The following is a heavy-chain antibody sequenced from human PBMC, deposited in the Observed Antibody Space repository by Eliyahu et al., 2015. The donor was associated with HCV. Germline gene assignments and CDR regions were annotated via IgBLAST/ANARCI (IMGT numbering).Heavy chain of an antibody. CDR3: ATYVVGGSGRGS. J-gene: IGHJ5*02. Sequence: QLQLQESGPGLVKPSQTLSLTCSVSXXSXXSGGSHWXWXRXXPGKGLEWIGYSDYSGSTYYNPSLRSRLTISIDASKNQFFLNLNSVTAADTAVYYCATYVVGGSGRGSWGQGTLVTVSS. CDR1: XXSXXSGGSH. V-gene: IGHV4-31*03. D-gene: IGHD1-26*01. CDR2: SDYSGST.